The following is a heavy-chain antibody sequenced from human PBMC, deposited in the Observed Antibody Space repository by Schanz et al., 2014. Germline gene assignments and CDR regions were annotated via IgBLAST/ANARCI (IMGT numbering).Heavy chain of an antibody. CDR3: AKDSTHIDIVLVPTAIDY. V-gene: IGHV3-23*01. Sequence: EVQLLESGGGLVRPGGSLRLSCAASGFTFINYAMSWVRQAPGKGLEWVSAISGSGGSTYYADSVKGRFTISRDNSKNTLYLQMNSLRSEDTAVYYCAKDSTHIDIVLVPTAIDYWGQGTLVTVSS. J-gene: IGHJ4*02. CDR2: ISGSGGST. D-gene: IGHD2-2*01. CDR1: GFTFINYA.